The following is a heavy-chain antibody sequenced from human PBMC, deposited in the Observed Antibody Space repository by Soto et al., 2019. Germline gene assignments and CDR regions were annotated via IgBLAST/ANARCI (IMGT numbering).Heavy chain of an antibody. Sequence: ASVKVSCKASGYTFTSYAMHWVRQAPGQRLEWMGWINAGNGNTKYSQKFQGRVTITRDTSASTAYMELSSLRSEDTAVYYCARDPPGRRQQLYYFQHWGQGTLVTVSS. CDR3: ARDPPGRRQQLYYFQH. CDR1: GYTFTSYA. J-gene: IGHJ1*01. V-gene: IGHV1-3*01. CDR2: INAGNGNT. D-gene: IGHD6-13*01.